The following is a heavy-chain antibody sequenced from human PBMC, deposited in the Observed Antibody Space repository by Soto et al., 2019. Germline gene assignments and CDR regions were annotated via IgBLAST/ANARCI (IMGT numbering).Heavy chain of an antibody. D-gene: IGHD1-26*01. CDR1: GGSVSSGSYY. Sequence: SETLSLTCTVSGGSVSSGSYYWSWIRQPPGKGLEWIGYIYYSGSTNYNPSLKSRVTISVDTSKNQFSLKLSSVTAADTAVYYCARDQVGAYDYWGQGTLVTVSS. J-gene: IGHJ4*02. V-gene: IGHV4-61*01. CDR2: IYYSGST. CDR3: ARDQVGAYDY.